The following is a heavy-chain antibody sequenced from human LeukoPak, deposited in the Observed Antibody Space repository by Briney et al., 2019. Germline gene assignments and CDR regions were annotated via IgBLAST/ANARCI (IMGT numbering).Heavy chain of an antibody. CDR2: INHSGST. Sequence: SETLSLTCAVYGGSFSGYYWSWIRQPPGKGLEWIGEINHSGSTNYNPSLKSRVTMSLDTSKNQFSLKLTSLTAADTAVYFCARVPDNWYFDLWGRGTLVTVSS. D-gene: IGHD1-14*01. V-gene: IGHV4-34*01. CDR1: GGSFSGYY. CDR3: ARVPDNWYFDL. J-gene: IGHJ2*01.